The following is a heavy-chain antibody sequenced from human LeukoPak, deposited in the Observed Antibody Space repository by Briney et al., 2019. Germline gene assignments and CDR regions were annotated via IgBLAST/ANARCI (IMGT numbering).Heavy chain of an antibody. CDR3: AKEATMIVVAPVANY. CDR1: GFTFSTYA. Sequence: PGGSLRLSCAASGFTFSTYAMSWVRQAPGKGLEWVSAISGSGGSGGSTYYADSVKGRFTISRDNSKNTLYLQMNSLRAEDTAVYYCAKEATMIVVAPVANYWGQGTLVTVSS. V-gene: IGHV3-23*01. D-gene: IGHD3-22*01. J-gene: IGHJ4*02. CDR2: ISGSGGSGGST.